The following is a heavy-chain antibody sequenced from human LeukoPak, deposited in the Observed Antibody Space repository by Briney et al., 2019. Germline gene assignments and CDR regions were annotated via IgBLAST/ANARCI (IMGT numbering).Heavy chain of an antibody. Sequence: ASVKVSCKASGYTFTSYGISWVRQAPGQGLEWMGWISVHSGNTKYAQKLQGRLTMTTDTSTDTAYMELRSLRSDDTAVYYCAREMWTLINWFDPWGQGTLVTVSS. V-gene: IGHV1-18*01. CDR3: AREMWTLINWFDP. J-gene: IGHJ5*02. CDR1: GYTFTSYG. CDR2: ISVHSGNT. D-gene: IGHD3/OR15-3a*01.